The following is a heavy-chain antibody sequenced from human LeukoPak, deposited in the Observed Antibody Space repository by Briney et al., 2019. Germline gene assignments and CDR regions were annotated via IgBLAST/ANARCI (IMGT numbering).Heavy chain of an antibody. CDR3: ARTTSLTASGYDY. CDR1: GYTFTTYH. J-gene: IGHJ4*02. D-gene: IGHD4-17*01. CDR2: MNPYSGGR. Sequence: ASVKVSCKTSGYTFTTYHINWVRQATGQGLEWLGWMNPYSGGRGYAQKFQGRLSITSDTSISTAYMELGSLRSDDTAVYFCARTTSLTASGYDYWGQGTLVTVSS. V-gene: IGHV1-8*03.